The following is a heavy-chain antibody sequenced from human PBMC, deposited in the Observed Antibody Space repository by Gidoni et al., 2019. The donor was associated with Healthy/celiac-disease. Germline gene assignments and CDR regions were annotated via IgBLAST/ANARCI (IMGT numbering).Heavy chain of an antibody. CDR2: IYYSGST. J-gene: IGHJ4*02. V-gene: IGHV4-39*01. CDR3: ARHQGMWGAYDYVWGSYRPYYFDY. Sequence: QLQLQESGPGLVKPSETLSLTCTVSGGSISSSSYYWGWIRQPPGKGLEWIGSIYYSGSTYYNPSLKSRVTISVDTSKNQFSLKLSSVTAADTAVYYCARHQGMWGAYDYVWGSYRPYYFDYWGQGTLVTVSS. D-gene: IGHD3-16*02. CDR1: GGSISSSSYY.